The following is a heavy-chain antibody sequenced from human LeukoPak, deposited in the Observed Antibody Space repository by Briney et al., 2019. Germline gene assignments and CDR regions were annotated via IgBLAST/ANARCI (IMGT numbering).Heavy chain of an antibody. J-gene: IGHJ5*02. CDR1: GGSISSYY. V-gene: IGHV4-59*01. CDR3: ARGPPKAAAGGWFDP. CDR2: IYYSGST. D-gene: IGHD6-13*01. Sequence: NPSETLSLTCTVSGGSISSYYWSWIRQPPGKGLEWIGYIYYSGSTNYNPSLKSLVTISVDSSKNQFSLKLSSVTAADTAVYYCARGPPKAAAGGWFDPWGQGTLVTVSS.